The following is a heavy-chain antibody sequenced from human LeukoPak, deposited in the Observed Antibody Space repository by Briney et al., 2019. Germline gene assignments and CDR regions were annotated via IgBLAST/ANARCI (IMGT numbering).Heavy chain of an antibody. CDR2: ISSSGSTI. Sequence: GSLRLSCAASGFTFSDYYMSWIRQAPGKGLEWVSYISSSGSTIYYADSVKGRFTISRDNAKNSLYLQMNSLRAEDTAVYYCARDPSSSSWLTDYYYYYYMDVWGKGTTVTVSS. V-gene: IGHV3-11*04. CDR3: ARDPSSSSWLTDYYYYYYMDV. D-gene: IGHD6-13*01. CDR1: GFTFSDYY. J-gene: IGHJ6*03.